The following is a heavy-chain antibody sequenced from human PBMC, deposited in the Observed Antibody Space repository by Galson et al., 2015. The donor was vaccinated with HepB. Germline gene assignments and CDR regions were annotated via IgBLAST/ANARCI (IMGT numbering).Heavy chain of an antibody. CDR2: INAGNSNT. Sequence: SVKVSCKASGYTFTRYAMHWVRQAPGQRLEWMGWINAGNSNTKYSQKFQGRVTITRDTSASTAYMELSSLRSEDTAVYYCARDGGRGLVGYWGQGTLVTVSS. V-gene: IGHV1-3*01. CDR1: GYTFTRYA. J-gene: IGHJ4*02. D-gene: IGHD2-8*02. CDR3: ARDGGRGLVGY.